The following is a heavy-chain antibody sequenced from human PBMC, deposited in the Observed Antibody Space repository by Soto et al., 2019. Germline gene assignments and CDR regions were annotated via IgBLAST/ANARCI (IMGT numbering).Heavy chain of an antibody. Sequence: TETLSFTCTVSGGSILDSTYYWAWIRQSPGKGLEWIGTIFYSGGTFYTPSLKSRVTMSVDTSNNQFSLKLSSVTAADTAVYYCARQASGYYYGWFDPWGQGTLVTVS. CDR1: GGSILDSTYY. D-gene: IGHD3-22*01. J-gene: IGHJ5*02. CDR3: ARQASGYYYGWFDP. V-gene: IGHV4-39*01. CDR2: IFYSGGT.